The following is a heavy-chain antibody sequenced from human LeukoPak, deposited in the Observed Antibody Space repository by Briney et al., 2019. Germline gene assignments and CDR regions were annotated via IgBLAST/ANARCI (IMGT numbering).Heavy chain of an antibody. CDR3: ARDRRFGEAFDI. J-gene: IGHJ3*02. D-gene: IGHD3-10*01. V-gene: IGHV4-4*07. Sequence: SETLSLTCTVSSGSLSSYYWSWIRQPAGKGLEWIGRIYTSGSTNYNPSLKSRVTMSVDTSKNQFSLKLSSVTAADTAVYYCARDRRFGEAFDIWGQGTMVTVSS. CDR2: IYTSGST. CDR1: SGSLSSYY.